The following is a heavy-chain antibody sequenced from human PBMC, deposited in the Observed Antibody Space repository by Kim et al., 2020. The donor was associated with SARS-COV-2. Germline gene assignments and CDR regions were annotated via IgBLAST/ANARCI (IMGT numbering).Heavy chain of an antibody. V-gene: IGHV4-59*01. CDR3: ARDALRGESPNDYGDYPPFYYYYGMDV. D-gene: IGHD4-17*01. CDR1: GGSISSYY. CDR2: IYYSGST. J-gene: IGHJ6*02. Sequence: SETLSLTCTVSGGSISSYYWSWIRQPPGKGLEWIGYIYYSGSTNYNPSLKSRVTISVDTSKNQFSLKLSSVTAADTAVYYCARDALRGESPNDYGDYPPFYYYYGMDVWGQGTTVTVSS.